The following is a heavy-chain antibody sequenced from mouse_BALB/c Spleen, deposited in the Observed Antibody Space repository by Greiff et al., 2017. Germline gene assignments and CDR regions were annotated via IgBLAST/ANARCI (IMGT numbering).Heavy chain of an antibody. Sequence: EVKLMESGGGLVKPGGSLKLSCAASGFTFSSYTMSWVRQTPEKRLEWVATISSGGSYTYYPDSVKGRFTISRDNAKNTLYLQMSSLKSEDTAMYYCSRDLGGNYAMDYWGQGTSVTVSS. V-gene: IGHV5-6-4*01. CDR1: GFTFSSYT. D-gene: IGHD4-1*01. J-gene: IGHJ4*01. CDR3: SRDLGGNYAMDY. CDR2: ISSGGSYT.